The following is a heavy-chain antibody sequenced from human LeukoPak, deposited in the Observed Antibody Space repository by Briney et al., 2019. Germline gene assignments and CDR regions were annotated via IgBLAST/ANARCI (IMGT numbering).Heavy chain of an antibody. CDR3: ARTYTDYALDI. D-gene: IGHD3-16*01. CDR2: IYYSGST. V-gene: IGHV4-38-2*02. CDR1: GYSISSGYY. Sequence: SETLSLTCTVSGYSISSGYYWGWIRQPPGKGLEWIGYIYYSGSTNYNPSLKSRVTISVDTSKNQFSLKLSSVTAADTAVYYCARTYTDYALDIWGQGTVVTVSS. J-gene: IGHJ3*02.